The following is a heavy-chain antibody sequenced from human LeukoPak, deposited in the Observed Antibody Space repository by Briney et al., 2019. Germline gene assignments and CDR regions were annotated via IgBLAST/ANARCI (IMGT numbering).Heavy chain of an antibody. D-gene: IGHD3-10*01. CDR2: INLNSRGT. CDR1: GYTFTDYY. CDR3: AHGRGDLWFGELLPENPWFDP. Sequence: GASVKVSCKASGYTFTDYYMHWVRQAPGQGLEWMGWINLNSRGTNYAQKFQGRVTITADKSTSTAYMELSSLRSEDTAVYYCAHGRGDLWFGELLPENPWFDPWGQGTLVTVSS. V-gene: IGHV1-2*02. J-gene: IGHJ5*02.